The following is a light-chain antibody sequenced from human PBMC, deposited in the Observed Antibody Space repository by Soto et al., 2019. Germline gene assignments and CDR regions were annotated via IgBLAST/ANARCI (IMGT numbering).Light chain of an antibody. CDR1: QDIRSS. CDR2: TVS. V-gene: IGKV1-9*01. CDR3: QQYNSYPIT. J-gene: IGKJ5*01. Sequence: DIQLTQSPSFLSASVGDRLTITCRASQDIRSSLAWYQQKPGKAPNLLIYTVSTLQSGVPSRFSGSRSGTEFTLTISSLQPEDFATYYCQQYNSYPITFGQGTRLEIK.